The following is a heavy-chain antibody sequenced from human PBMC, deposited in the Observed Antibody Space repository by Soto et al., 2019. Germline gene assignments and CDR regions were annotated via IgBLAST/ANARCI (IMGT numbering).Heavy chain of an antibody. J-gene: IGHJ4*02. CDR2: ISGSGGST. Sequence: PGGSLRLSCAASGFTFSSYAMSWVRKAPGKGLEWVSAISGSGGSTYYADSVKGRFTISRDNSKNTVFLEMNSLRAEDTAVYYCAKVFSPERGNYFDYWGQGTLVTVSS. V-gene: IGHV3-23*01. CDR3: AKVFSPERGNYFDY. D-gene: IGHD1-1*01. CDR1: GFTFSSYA.